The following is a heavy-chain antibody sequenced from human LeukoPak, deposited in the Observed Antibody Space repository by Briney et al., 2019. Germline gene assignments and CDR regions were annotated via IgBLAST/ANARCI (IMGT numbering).Heavy chain of an antibody. J-gene: IGHJ4*02. CDR1: GGSISSSSYY. CDR2: MYSSGST. CDR3: ARSGSGYVRYYFDY. Sequence: PSETLSLTCTVSGGSISSSSYYWGWIRQPPGKGLEWIGSMYSSGSTYYNPSLKSRVTISVDTSKNQFSLKRSSVTAADTAVYYCARSGSGYVRYYFDYWGQGTLVTVSS. D-gene: IGHD5-12*01. V-gene: IGHV4-39*07.